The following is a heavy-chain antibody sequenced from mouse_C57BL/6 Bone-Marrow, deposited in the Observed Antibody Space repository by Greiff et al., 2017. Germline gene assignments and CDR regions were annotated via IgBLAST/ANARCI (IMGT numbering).Heavy chain of an antibody. CDR1: GYTFTSYG. CDR2: IYPRSGNT. CDR3: ARWDYGSFYWYLDV. Sequence: VQLQQSGAELARPGASVKLSCTASGYTFTSYGISWVKQRTGQGLEWIGEIYPRSGNTYYNEKFKGKATLTADKSFSTAYMELRSLTSEDSAVYFCARWDYGSFYWYLDVWGTGTTVTGAS. V-gene: IGHV1-81*01. J-gene: IGHJ1*03. D-gene: IGHD1-1*01.